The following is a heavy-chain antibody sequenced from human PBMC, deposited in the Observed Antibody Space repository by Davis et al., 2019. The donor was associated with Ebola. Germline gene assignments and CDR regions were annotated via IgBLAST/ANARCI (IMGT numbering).Heavy chain of an antibody. D-gene: IGHD5-24*01. V-gene: IGHV3-13*01. CDR3: VRGESETYNFDY. J-gene: IGHJ4*02. CDR2: IGIAADT. CDR1: GFTFSSYD. Sequence: GESLKISCAVSGFTFSSYDMHWVRQTIGKRLEWVSTIGIAADTYYPGSVKGRFTISRDNANNSLYLQMSSLRAGDTAVYHCVRGESETYNFDYWGRGPLVTVSS.